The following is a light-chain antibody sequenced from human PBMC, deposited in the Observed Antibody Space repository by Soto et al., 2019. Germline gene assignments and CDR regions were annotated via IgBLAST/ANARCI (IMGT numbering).Light chain of an antibody. CDR2: DAS. Sequence: DIQMTQSPSSLSASVGDRVTITCQASQDISTYLNWYQQKPGKAPKLLIYDASNLKTGVPSRFSGSGSGTDFTFTINSLQPEDIATYYCQQFDHLPPRFGPGTKVDMK. J-gene: IGKJ3*01. CDR1: QDISTY. V-gene: IGKV1-33*01. CDR3: QQFDHLPPR.